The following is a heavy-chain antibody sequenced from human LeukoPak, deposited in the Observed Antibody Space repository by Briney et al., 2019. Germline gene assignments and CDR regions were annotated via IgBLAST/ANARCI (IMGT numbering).Heavy chain of an antibody. CDR1: GYTFTGYY. CDR3: AREMDCSGGSCYSSAFDI. CDR2: INPNSGGT. D-gene: IGHD2-15*01. J-gene: IGHJ3*02. Sequence: ASVKVSCKASGYTFTGYYMHWVRQAPGQGLEWMGWINPNSGGTNYAQKFQGRVTMTRDTSISTAYMELSRLTSDDTAVYYCAREMDCSGGSCYSSAFDIWGQGTMVTASS. V-gene: IGHV1-2*02.